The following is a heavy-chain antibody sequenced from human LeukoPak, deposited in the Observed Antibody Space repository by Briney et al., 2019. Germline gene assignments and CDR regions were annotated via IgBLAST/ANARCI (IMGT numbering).Heavy chain of an antibody. Sequence: GGSLRLSCAASGFTFSSYAMHWVRQAPGKGLEWVAVISYDGSNRYYADSVKGRFTISRDNSKNTLYLQMNSLRAEDTAVYYCARSSWDGSGPFDYWGQGTLVTVSS. CDR2: ISYDGSNR. J-gene: IGHJ4*02. D-gene: IGHD6-19*01. CDR1: GFTFSSYA. V-gene: IGHV3-30*04. CDR3: ARSSWDGSGPFDY.